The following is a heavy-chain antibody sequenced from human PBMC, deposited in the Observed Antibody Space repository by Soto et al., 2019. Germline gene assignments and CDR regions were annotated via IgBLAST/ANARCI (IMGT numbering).Heavy chain of an antibody. CDR3: ARLRSSYSSSWYYFDS. J-gene: IGHJ4*02. CDR1: GGSISTDH. D-gene: IGHD6-13*01. Sequence: QVLLQESGPGLVTPSETLSLTCTVSGGSISTDHWSWIRQPPGKGLEWIGYAYDSGSTNYNPSLATRLTISXXTXKXXFSLRLTSVTAADTAVYYCARLRSSYSSSWYYFDSWGQGTRVTVSS. V-gene: IGHV4-59*01. CDR2: AYDSGST.